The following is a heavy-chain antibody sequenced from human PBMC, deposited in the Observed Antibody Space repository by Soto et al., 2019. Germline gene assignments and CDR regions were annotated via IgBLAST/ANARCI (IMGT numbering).Heavy chain of an antibody. CDR1: GFTFSSNY. J-gene: IGHJ6*03. V-gene: IGHV3-66*01. D-gene: IGHD6-6*01. Sequence: GGSLRLSCAASGFTFSSNYMSWVRQAPGKGLEWVSVIYSGGSTYYADSVKGRFTISRDNSKDTLYLQINSLRGEDSAVYYCASRSSGYYFYMDVWGKGTTVTVSS. CDR3: ASRSSGYYFYMDV. CDR2: IYSGGST.